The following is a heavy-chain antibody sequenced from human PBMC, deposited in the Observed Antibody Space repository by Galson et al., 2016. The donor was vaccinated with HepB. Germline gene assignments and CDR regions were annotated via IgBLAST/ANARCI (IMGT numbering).Heavy chain of an antibody. CDR2: ISSSSSYI. V-gene: IGHV3-21*01. D-gene: IGHD1-26*01. CDR3: ARGDIVGAIFDY. CDR1: GFAVSSNS. Sequence: SLRLSCAASGFAVSSNSMNWVRQAPGKGLEWVSTISSSSSYIYYADSVKGRFTISSDNAKNSLYLQMNSLRAEDTAVYYCARGDIVGAIFDYWGQGTLVTVSS. J-gene: IGHJ4*02.